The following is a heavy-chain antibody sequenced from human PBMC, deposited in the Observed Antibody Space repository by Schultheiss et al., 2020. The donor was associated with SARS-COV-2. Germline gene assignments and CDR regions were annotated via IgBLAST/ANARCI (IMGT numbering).Heavy chain of an antibody. D-gene: IGHD3-10*01. J-gene: IGHJ6*02. V-gene: IGHV3-21*01. CDR1: GFTFSSYA. Sequence: GGSLRLSCAASGFTFSSYAMHWVRQAPGKGLEWVSTISGSGSSTYYADSVKGRFTISRDNAKNSLYLQMNSLRAEDTAVYYCARFGSGSYLLGYGMDVWGQGTTVTVSS. CDR2: ISGSGSST. CDR3: ARFGSGSYLLGYGMDV.